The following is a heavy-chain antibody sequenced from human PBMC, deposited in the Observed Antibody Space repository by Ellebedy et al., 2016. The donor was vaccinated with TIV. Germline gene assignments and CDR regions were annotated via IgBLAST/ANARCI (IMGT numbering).Heavy chain of an antibody. V-gene: IGHV3-21*01. Sequence: GESLKISXAASGFTFYSYSMNWVRQAPGKGLEWVSSVSGSSSYIYYADSVKGRFTISRDNAKNSLYLQMNSLRAEDTAVYYCARDSSSDGDIPWYSHHWGQGTLVTVSS. D-gene: IGHD2-21*02. CDR1: GFTFYSYS. CDR2: VSGSSSYI. CDR3: ARDSSSDGDIPWYSHH. J-gene: IGHJ4*02.